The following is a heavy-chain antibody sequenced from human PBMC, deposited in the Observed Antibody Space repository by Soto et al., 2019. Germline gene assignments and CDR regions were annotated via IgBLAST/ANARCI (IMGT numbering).Heavy chain of an antibody. Sequence: PAPGQGLEWGAAIRGRGSSTCYADSVKGRFTSSRDNAKNMLYLQMNSLRAEDTAVYYCAKDRLRITFGGVRPRYYFDYWGQGTLVTVSS. J-gene: IGHJ4*02. D-gene: IGHD3-16*01. CDR3: AKDRLRITFGGVRPRYYFDY. V-gene: IGHV3-23*01. CDR2: IRGRGSST.